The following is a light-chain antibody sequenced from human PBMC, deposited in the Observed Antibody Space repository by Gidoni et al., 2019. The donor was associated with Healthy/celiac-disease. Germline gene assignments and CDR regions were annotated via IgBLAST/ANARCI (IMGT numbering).Light chain of an antibody. CDR2: GKN. CDR3: NSRDSSGNHLV. Sequence: SSELPQDPALSLALGQTVRITCQGDSLRSYYASRYKQKPGQAPVLVIYGKNNRPSRIPDRFYGSSSGKTASLTITGAQAEDEADYYCNSRDSSGNHLVFGGGTKLTV. V-gene: IGLV3-19*01. CDR1: SLRSYY. J-gene: IGLJ2*01.